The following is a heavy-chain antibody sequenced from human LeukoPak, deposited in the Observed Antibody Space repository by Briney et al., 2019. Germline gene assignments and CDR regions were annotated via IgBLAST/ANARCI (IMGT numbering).Heavy chain of an antibody. CDR2: IKSKTDGGTT. D-gene: IGHD5-24*01. CDR1: GFTFSNAW. Sequence: GGSLRLSCAASGFTFSNAWMSWVRQAPGKGLEWVGRIKSKTDGGTTDYAAPVKGRFTISRDDSKNTLYLQMNSLKTEDTAVYYCTTDPMATGFFDYWGQGTLVTVSS. V-gene: IGHV3-15*01. J-gene: IGHJ4*02. CDR3: TTDPMATGFFDY.